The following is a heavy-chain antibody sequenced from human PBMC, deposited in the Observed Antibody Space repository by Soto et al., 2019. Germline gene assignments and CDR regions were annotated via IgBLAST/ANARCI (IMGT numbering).Heavy chain of an antibody. CDR2: IGTAGDP. V-gene: IGHV3-13*05. CDR3: ARGAPFMTTVTDSWYFDL. CDR1: GFTFSSYD. D-gene: IGHD4-4*01. Sequence: GESLKISCAASGFTFSSYDMHWVRQATGKGLEWVSAIGTAGDPYYPGSVKGRFTISRENAKNSLYLQMNSLRAGDTAVYYCARGAPFMTTVTDSWYFDLWGRGTLVTVSS. J-gene: IGHJ2*01.